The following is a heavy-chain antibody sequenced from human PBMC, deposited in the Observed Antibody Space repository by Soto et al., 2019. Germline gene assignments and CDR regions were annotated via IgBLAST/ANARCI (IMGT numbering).Heavy chain of an antibody. J-gene: IGHJ4*02. D-gene: IGHD2-21*01. CDR1: GCTFRNYN. V-gene: IGHV3-21*06. CDR3: ARDIASPGGDYFDS. CDR2: ISTGGAYM. Sequence: EVQLVESGGGLVKAGGSLRLFCTASGCTFRNYNMNWVRQAPRKGLEWVSSISTGGAYMFYADSVKGRFTISRDNAQNSLFLQIDSPRAEDTAVYYCARDIASPGGDYFDSWGQGTLVTVSS.